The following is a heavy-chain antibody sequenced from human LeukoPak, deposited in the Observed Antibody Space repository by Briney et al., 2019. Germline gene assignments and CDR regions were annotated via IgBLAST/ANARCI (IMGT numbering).Heavy chain of an antibody. CDR3: ARDGYNYDYYGMDV. D-gene: IGHD5-24*01. V-gene: IGHV4-31*03. J-gene: IGHJ6*02. CDR1: GGSISSGGYY. Sequence: SETLSLTCTVSGGSISSGGYYWSWIRQPPGKGLEWIGYIYYSGSTYYNPSLKSRVTISVDTSKNQFSLKLSSVTAADTAVYYCARDGYNYDYYGMDVWGQGTTVTVSS. CDR2: IYYSGST.